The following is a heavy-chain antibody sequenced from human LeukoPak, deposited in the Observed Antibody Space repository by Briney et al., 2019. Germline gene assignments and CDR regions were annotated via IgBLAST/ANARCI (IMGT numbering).Heavy chain of an antibody. D-gene: IGHD3-9*01. CDR1: GFTFSNYW. V-gene: IGHV3-7*01. J-gene: IGHJ6*03. CDR3: ARDHQVLRYFDWLEHYYYYYMDV. Sequence: GGSLRLSCAASGFTFSNYWMNWVRQAPGKGLEWVANIKQDGSETYYVDSVKGRFTISRDNAKNSLYLQMNSLRAEDTAVYYCARDHQVLRYFDWLEHYYYYYMDVWGKGTTVTISS. CDR2: IKQDGSET.